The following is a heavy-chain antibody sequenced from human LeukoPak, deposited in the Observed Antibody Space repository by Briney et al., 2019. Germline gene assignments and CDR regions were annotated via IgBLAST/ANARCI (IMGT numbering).Heavy chain of an antibody. J-gene: IGHJ4*02. D-gene: IGHD2-15*01. CDR3: ARALGYCSGGSCSEVDY. CDR1: GGSISSYY. Sequence: SETLSLTCTVSGGSISSYYWSWIRQPPGKGLEWIGYIYYSGSTNYNPSLKSRVTISVDTSKNQFSLKLSSVTAADTAVYYCARALGYCSGGSCSEVDYWGQGTLVTVSS. CDR2: IYYSGST. V-gene: IGHV4-59*12.